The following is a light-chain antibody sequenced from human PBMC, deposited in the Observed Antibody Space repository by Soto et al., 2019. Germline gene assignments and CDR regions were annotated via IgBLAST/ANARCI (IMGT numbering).Light chain of an antibody. CDR1: SSDIGGYNA. CDR3: NSFRVSHLYV. V-gene: IGLV2-14*01. J-gene: IGLJ1*01. CDR2: EVT. Sequence: QSVLTQPASVSGSPGQTITISCTVTSSDIGGYNAVSWYQHHPGKAPKLIIYEVTHRPSGVSDRFSASKSGNTASLTISGLQAEDEADYYCNSFRVSHLYVFGTGTKVTLL.